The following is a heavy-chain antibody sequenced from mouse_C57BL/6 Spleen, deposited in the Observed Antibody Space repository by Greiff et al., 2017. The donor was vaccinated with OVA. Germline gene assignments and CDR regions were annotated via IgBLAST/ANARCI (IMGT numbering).Heavy chain of an antibody. CDR2: IYPRSGNT. CDR1: GYTFTSYG. V-gene: IGHV1-81*01. D-gene: IGHD2-2*01. J-gene: IGHJ2*01. Sequence: VQLQESGAELARPGASVKLSCKASGYTFTSYGISWVKQRTGQGLEWIGEIYPRSGNTYYNEKFKGKATLTADKSSSTAYMELRSLTSEDSAVYFCAREGGLYGYYFDYWGQGTTLTVSS. CDR3: AREGGLYGYYFDY.